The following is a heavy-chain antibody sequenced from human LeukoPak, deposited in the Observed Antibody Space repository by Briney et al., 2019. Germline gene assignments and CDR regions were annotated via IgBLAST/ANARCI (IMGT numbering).Heavy chain of an antibody. V-gene: IGHV1-2*02. CDR1: GYTFTGYY. Sequence: ASVKVSCKASGYTFTGYYMHWVRQAPGRGLEWMGWINPNSGGTNYAQKFQGRVTMTRDTSISTAYMELSRLRSDDTAVYYCARDVSIAAAGDGMDVWGQGTTVTVSS. CDR3: ARDVSIAAAGDGMDV. J-gene: IGHJ6*02. D-gene: IGHD6-13*01. CDR2: INPNSGGT.